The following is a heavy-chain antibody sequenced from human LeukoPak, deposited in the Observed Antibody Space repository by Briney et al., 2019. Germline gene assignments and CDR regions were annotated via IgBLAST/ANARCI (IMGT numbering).Heavy chain of an antibody. CDR1: GGSISSYY. CDR2: IYYSGST. Sequence: PSETLSLTCTVSGGSISSYYWSWIRRPPGKGLEWIGSIYYSGSTYYNPSLKSRVTISVDTSKNQFSLKLSSVTAADTAVYYCARAGFWSGNYYMDVRGKGTTVTVSS. J-gene: IGHJ6*03. V-gene: IGHV4-39*07. CDR3: ARAGFWSGNYYMDV. D-gene: IGHD3-3*01.